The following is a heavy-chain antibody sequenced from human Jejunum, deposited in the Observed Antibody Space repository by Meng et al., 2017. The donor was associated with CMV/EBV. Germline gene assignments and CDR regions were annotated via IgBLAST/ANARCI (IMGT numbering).Heavy chain of an antibody. CDR3: ARVLVAGRAEYHY. D-gene: IGHD6-19*01. Sequence: KASGYTVTTYHMHWLRQAPGQGLEWMGIINPTGGSTSYAQKFQGRVTMTRDTSTNTVYLELSSLRSDDTAVYYCARVLVAGRAEYHYWGQGTLVTVSS. J-gene: IGHJ4*02. CDR2: INPTGGST. V-gene: IGHV1-46*01. CDR1: GYTVTTYH.